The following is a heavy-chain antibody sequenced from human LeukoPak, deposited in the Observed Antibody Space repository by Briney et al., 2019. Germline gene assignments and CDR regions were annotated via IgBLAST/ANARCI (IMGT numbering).Heavy chain of an antibody. CDR3: ARGRPSNPAGIAVAD. J-gene: IGHJ4*02. CDR1: GFTFSSYS. CDR2: ISSSSSYI. Sequence: PGGSLRLSCAASGFTFSSYSMNWVRQAPGKGLEWVSSISSSSSYIYYADSVKGRFTNSRDNAKNSLYLQMNSLRAEDTAVYYCARGRPSNPAGIAVADWGQGTLVTVSS. V-gene: IGHV3-21*01. D-gene: IGHD6-19*01.